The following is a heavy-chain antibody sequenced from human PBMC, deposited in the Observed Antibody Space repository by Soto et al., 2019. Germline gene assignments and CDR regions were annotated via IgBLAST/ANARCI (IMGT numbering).Heavy chain of an antibody. CDR2: IYPGDSDT. J-gene: IGHJ4*02. V-gene: IGHV5-51*01. CDR3: ATLRVGFGELLTY. Sequence: PGESLKISCKGSGYSYTTYWIGWVRQMPGKGLEWMGVIYPGDSDTRYSPSFQGQVTISADKSISTAYLQWSSLKASDTAMYYCATLRVGFGELLTYWGQGTLVTVSS. CDR1: GYSYTTYW. D-gene: IGHD3-10*01.